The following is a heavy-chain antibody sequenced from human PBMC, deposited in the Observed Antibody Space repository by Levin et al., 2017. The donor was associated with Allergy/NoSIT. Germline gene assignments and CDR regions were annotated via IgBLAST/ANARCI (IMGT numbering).Heavy chain of an antibody. J-gene: IGHJ5*02. CDR3: ARDPGEWGTGTTWGGWFDP. D-gene: IGHD1-7*01. CDR1: GGTFSSYA. Sequence: SVKVSCKASGGTFSSYAISWVRQAPGQGLEWMGGIIPIFGTANYAQKFQGRVTITADESTSTAYMELSSLRSEDTAVYYCARDPGEWGTGTTWGGWFDPWGQGTLVTVSS. V-gene: IGHV1-69*13. CDR2: IIPIFGTA.